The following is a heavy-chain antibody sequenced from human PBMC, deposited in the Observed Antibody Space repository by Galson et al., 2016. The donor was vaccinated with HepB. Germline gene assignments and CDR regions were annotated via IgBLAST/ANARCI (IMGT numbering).Heavy chain of an antibody. D-gene: IGHD6-19*01. CDR3: AKGVAGKGFDY. J-gene: IGHJ4*02. CDR1: GFTFNSYW. CDR2: INTDGSEP. V-gene: IGHV3-74*01. Sequence: SLRLSCAASGFTFNSYWMHWVRQAPGKGLVWVSRINTDGSEPNYADSVKGRFTISRDNAKNTLYLQMNSLRAEDTAVYYCAKGVAGKGFDYWGQGTLVTVSS.